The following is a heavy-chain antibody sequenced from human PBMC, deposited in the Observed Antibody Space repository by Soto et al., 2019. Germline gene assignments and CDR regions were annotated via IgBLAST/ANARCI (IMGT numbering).Heavy chain of an antibody. J-gene: IGHJ6*02. Sequence: QVQLVESGGAVVQPATSLRLSCAASRLTFTTYDMHWVRQAPGKGLEWVALIWSDGSRQFYGDSVKGRFTISRDNSKNTLSLQMNSLRVEDTAVSYCAGEPRGGAYDMDVWGQGTTVTVSS. D-gene: IGHD1-26*01. V-gene: IGHV3-33*08. CDR3: AGEPRGGAYDMDV. CDR1: RLTFTTYD. CDR2: IWSDGSRQ.